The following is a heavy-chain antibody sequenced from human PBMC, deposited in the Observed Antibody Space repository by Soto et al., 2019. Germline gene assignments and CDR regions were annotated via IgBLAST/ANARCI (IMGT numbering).Heavy chain of an antibody. CDR2: IYPGDSDT. CDR1: GYSFTSYW. J-gene: IGHJ4*02. Sequence: PWESLKISCKGSGYSFTSYWIGWVRQMPGKGLAWMGIIYPGDSDTRYSPSFQGQVTISADKSISTAYMQWSSLKASDTAMYYCARHPRIAAAGPLDYWGQGTLVTVSS. D-gene: IGHD6-13*01. CDR3: ARHPRIAAAGPLDY. V-gene: IGHV5-51*01.